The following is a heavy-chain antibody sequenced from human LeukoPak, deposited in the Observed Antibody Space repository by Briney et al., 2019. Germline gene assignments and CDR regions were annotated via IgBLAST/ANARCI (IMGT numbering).Heavy chain of an antibody. CDR2: INAGNGNT. V-gene: IGHV1-3*01. CDR1: GYTFTSYA. Sequence: ASVKVSCKASGYTFTSYAMHWVRQAPGQRLEWMGWINAGNGNTKYSQKFQGRVTITRDTSASTAYMELSSPRSEDTAVYYCARASGSGWYYNYWGQGTLVTVSS. J-gene: IGHJ4*02. D-gene: IGHD6-19*01. CDR3: ARASGSGWYYNY.